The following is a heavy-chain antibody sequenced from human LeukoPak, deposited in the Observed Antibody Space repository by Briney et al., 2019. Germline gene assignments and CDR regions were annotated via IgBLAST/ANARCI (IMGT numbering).Heavy chain of an antibody. D-gene: IGHD6-19*01. CDR3: ARPRYSCGWAFDC. CDR1: GFTFSNYW. J-gene: IGHJ4*02. V-gene: IGHV3-7*03. CDR2: IKQDGSEE. Sequence: GGSLRLSCATSGFTFSNYWLSWVRQAPGKGLEWVANIKQDGSEEYSVDSVTGRFAISRDNAKNSLYLQMNSLRAEDTGVYYCARPRYSCGWAFDCWGQGTLVTVSS.